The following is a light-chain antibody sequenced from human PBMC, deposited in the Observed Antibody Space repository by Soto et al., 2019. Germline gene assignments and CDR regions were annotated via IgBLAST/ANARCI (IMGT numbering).Light chain of an antibody. J-gene: IGKJ2*01. CDR1: QSLLYTDGNTY. CDR3: MESTHCPYT. CDR2: KVS. V-gene: IGKV2-30*01. Sequence: DVVMTQSPLSLPVTLGQPASISCRSSQSLLYTDGNTYLNWFQQRPGQSPRRLIYKVSNRDSGVPDRFSGSGSGTDFSLKINRVEAEDVWVYYCMESTHCPYTFGQGTKLEIK.